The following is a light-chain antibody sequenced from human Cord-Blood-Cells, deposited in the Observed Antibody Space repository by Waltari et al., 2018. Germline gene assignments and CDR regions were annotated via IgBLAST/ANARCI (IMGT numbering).Light chain of an antibody. V-gene: IGKV1-39*01. CDR2: AAS. Sequence: DIQMTQPPSPPSASVGDRVTITCRASQSISSYLNWYQQKPGKAPKLLIYAASSLQSGVPSRFSGSGSGTDFTLTISSLQPEDFATYYCQQSYSTPYTFGQGTKLEIK. J-gene: IGKJ2*01. CDR3: QQSYSTPYT. CDR1: QSISSY.